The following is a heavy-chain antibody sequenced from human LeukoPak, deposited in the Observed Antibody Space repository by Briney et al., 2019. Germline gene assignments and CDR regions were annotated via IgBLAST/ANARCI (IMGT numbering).Heavy chain of an antibody. V-gene: IGHV4-39*01. D-gene: IGHD6-13*01. J-gene: IGHJ4*02. CDR3: ARVRVSSSWLDY. CDR2: IYYSGST. CDR1: GGSISSSSYY. Sequence: SETLSLTCTVSGGSISSSSYYWGWIRQPPGKGLEWIGSIYYSGSTYYNPSLKSRVTISVDTSKNQFSLKLSSVTAADTAVYYCARVRVSSSWLDYWGQGTPVTVSS.